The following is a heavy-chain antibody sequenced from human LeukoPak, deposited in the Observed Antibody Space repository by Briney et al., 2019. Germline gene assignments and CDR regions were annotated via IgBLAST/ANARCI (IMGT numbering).Heavy chain of an antibody. CDR3: ARARIGITIFRGAFDI. CDR1: GFTFSTYG. V-gene: IGHV3-30*02. Sequence: AGGSLRLSCAASGFTFSTYGMHWVRQAPGKGLEWVAFIRYDGNNKYYADSVKGRFTISRDNSKNTLYLQMNSLRAEDTAVYYCARARIGITIFRGAFDIWGQGTMVTVSS. CDR2: IRYDGNNK. D-gene: IGHD3-9*01. J-gene: IGHJ3*02.